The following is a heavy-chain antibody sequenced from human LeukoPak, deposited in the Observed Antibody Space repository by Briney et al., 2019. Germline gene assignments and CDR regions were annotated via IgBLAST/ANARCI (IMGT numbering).Heavy chain of an antibody. CDR3: ARGRSKRIDY. CDR2: ISSGGSTI. CDR1: GFTFSSYE. J-gene: IGHJ4*02. D-gene: IGHD3-10*01. Sequence: GGSLRLSCEASGFTFSSYEMNWVRQAPGKGLEWVSYISSGGSTIYYADSLKGRFTISRDNAKNSLYLQINGLRAEDTAVYYCARGRSKRIDYWGQGTLVTVSS. V-gene: IGHV3-48*03.